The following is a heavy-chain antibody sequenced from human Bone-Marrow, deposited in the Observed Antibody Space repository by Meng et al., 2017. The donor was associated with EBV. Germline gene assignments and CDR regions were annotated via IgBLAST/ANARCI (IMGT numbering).Heavy chain of an antibody. Sequence: VKMVRTGVGGKQPGASVKVLCKGSGYTFSSFDINWVRQATGQGLEWMGWMSPDSGKTGYAEKFQGRVTLTRDTSINTAYLELSSLTSEDTAVYYCARNLYGDGMRDYWGQGTLVTVSS. CDR2: MSPDSGKT. D-gene: IGHD2-21*02. J-gene: IGHJ4*02. CDR3: ARNLYGDGMRDY. V-gene: IGHV1-8*01. CDR1: GYTFSSFD.